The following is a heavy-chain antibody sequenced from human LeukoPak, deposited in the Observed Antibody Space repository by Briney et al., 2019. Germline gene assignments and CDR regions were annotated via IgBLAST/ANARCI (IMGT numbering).Heavy chain of an antibody. J-gene: IGHJ4*02. CDR3: ARESERRYCGGDCYSNFDY. D-gene: IGHD2-21*02. V-gene: IGHV3-30-3*01. CDR2: ISYDGSNK. Sequence: GGSLRLSCAASGFTFSSYAMHWVRQAPGKGLEWVAVISYDGSNKYYADSVKGRFTISRDNSKNTLYLQMNSLRAEDTAVYYCARESERRYCGGDCYSNFDYWGQGTLVTVSS. CDR1: GFTFSSYA.